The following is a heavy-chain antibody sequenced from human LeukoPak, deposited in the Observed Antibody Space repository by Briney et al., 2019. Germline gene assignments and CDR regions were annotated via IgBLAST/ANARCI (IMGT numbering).Heavy chain of an antibody. CDR1: GGSFSGYY. CDR3: AREVSSSWYYFDY. J-gene: IGHJ4*02. Sequence: SETLSLTCAVYGGSFSGYYWSWIRQPPGKGLEWIGEINHSGSTNYNPSLKSRVTMSVDTSKNQFSLKLSSVTAADTAVYYCAREVSSSWYYFDYWGQGALVTVSS. V-gene: IGHV4-34*01. CDR2: INHSGST. D-gene: IGHD6-13*01.